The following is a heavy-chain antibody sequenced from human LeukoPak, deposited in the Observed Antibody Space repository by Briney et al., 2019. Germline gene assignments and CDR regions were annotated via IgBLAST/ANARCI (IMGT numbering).Heavy chain of an antibody. CDR1: GYTFTGYY. V-gene: IGHV1-2*02. CDR3: ARAPRYYESSGYYGILGFDY. Sequence: ASVKVSCKASGYTFTGYYMHWVRQAPGQGLEWMGWINPNSGGTNYAQKFQGRVTMTRDTSISTAYMELSRLRSDDTAVYYCARAPRYYESSGYYGILGFDYWGQGTLVTVSS. D-gene: IGHD3-22*01. CDR2: INPNSGGT. J-gene: IGHJ4*02.